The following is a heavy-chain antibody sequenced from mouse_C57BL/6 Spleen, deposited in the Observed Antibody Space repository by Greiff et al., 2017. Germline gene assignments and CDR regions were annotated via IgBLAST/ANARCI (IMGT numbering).Heavy chain of an antibody. CDR3: AKFITGWYFDV. D-gene: IGHD1-1*01. CDR2: ISYDGSN. Sequence: EVKLMESGPGLVKPSQSLSLTCSVTGYSITSGYYWNWIRQFPGNKLEWMGYISYDGSNNYNPSLKNRISITRDTSKNQFFLKLNSVTTEDTATYYCAKFITGWYFDVWGTGTTVTVSS. J-gene: IGHJ1*03. CDR1: GYSITSGYY. V-gene: IGHV3-6*01.